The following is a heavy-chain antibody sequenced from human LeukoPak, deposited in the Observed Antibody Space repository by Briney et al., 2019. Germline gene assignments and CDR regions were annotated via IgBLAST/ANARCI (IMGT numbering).Heavy chain of an antibody. CDR3: ARRRGKWVVNWFDP. J-gene: IGHJ5*02. CDR2: LYYDGRT. V-gene: IGHV4-39*01. Sequence: SETLSLTCTVFGDSVSSSNYYWAWFRQPPGKGLDWIGSLYYDGRTYYSPSLESRVTVSVDTSKNQFALKLTSVTAADTAVYYCARRRGKWVVNWFDPWGPGTLVTVSS. CDR1: GDSVSSSNYY. D-gene: IGHD1-26*01.